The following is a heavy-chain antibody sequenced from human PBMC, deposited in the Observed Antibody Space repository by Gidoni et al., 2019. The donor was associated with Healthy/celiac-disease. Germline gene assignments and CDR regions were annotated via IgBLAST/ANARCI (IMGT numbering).Heavy chain of an antibody. CDR1: GFTLSDHY. D-gene: IGHD3-3*01. J-gene: IGHJ6*02. V-gene: IGHV3-72*01. Sequence: EVQLVESGGGLVQPGGSRRHSCAASGFTLSDHYMDWVRQAPGKGLEWVGLTRNKANSYTTEYAASVKGRFTISRDDSKPSLYLQMNSLKTEDTAVYYCARHYYDFWSGYSSGMDVWGQGTTVTVSS. CDR2: TRNKANSYTT. CDR3: ARHYYDFWSGYSSGMDV.